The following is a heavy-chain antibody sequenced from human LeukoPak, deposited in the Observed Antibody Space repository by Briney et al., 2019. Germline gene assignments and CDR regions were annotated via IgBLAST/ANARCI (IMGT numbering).Heavy chain of an antibody. Sequence: SETLSLTCTVSGGSISSGDYYWSWIRQPPGKGLEWIGYIYYSGSTYYNPSLKSRVTISVDTSKNQFSLKLSSVTAADTAVYYCARVTIFGVVIQNYYYYYMDVWGKGTTVTVSS. CDR3: ARVTIFGVVIQNYYYYYMDV. CDR2: IYYSGST. CDR1: GGSISSGDYY. V-gene: IGHV4-30-4*08. D-gene: IGHD3-3*01. J-gene: IGHJ6*03.